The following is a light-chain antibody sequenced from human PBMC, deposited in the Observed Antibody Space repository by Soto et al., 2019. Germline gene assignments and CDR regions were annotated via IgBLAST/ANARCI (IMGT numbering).Light chain of an antibody. J-gene: IGKJ5*01. CDR1: QSVSTF. V-gene: IGKV3-11*01. Sequence: EVVLTQSPATLSLSPGKRATLSCRASQSVSTFLAWYQQKPGQAPRLLLYDSSNRDTGIPARFSGSGSGTDFTLTINNLDPEDFAVYYCQQGSNWPITFGQGTRLEIK. CDR2: DSS. CDR3: QQGSNWPIT.